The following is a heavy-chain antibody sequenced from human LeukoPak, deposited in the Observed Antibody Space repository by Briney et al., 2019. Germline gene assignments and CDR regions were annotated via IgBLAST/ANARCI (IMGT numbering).Heavy chain of an antibody. V-gene: IGHV7-4-1*02. J-gene: IGHJ6*03. CDR2: INTNTGNP. D-gene: IGHD3-22*01. CDR1: GYTFTSYA. Sequence: ASVKVSCKASGYTFTSYAMHWVRQAPAQGLEWMGWINTNTGNPTYAQGFPGRFVFSLDTSVSTAYLQISSLKAEDTAVCYCATVYYYDRHMGVWGKGTTVTVSS. CDR3: ATVYYYDRHMGV.